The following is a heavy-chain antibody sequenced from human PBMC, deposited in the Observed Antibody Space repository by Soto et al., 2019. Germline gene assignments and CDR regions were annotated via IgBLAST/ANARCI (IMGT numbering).Heavy chain of an antibody. CDR1: GGSISSTDYY. D-gene: IGHD3-16*01. CDR2: VSYSGSA. V-gene: IGHV4-30-4*01. Sequence: SETLSLTCTVSGGSISSTDYYWSWIRQPPGKGLEWIGYVSYSGSAYYNPSLKGRLSISIDTSRNQFSLRLTSVTAADTAIYYCGRDRVLRSFNYFALWGRGTLVTVSS. CDR3: GRDRVLRSFNYFAL. J-gene: IGHJ5*02.